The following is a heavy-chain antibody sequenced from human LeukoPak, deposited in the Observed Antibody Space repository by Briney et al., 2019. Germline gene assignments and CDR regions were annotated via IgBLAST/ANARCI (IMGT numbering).Heavy chain of an antibody. CDR3: ARDRYSSAWYEE. J-gene: IGHJ4*02. CDR2: IGHDGSGA. V-gene: IGHV3-74*01. CDR1: GFPFSNYW. D-gene: IGHD6-19*01. Sequence: GGSLRLSCAASGFPFSNYWMHWVRQSPGKGLICVARIGHDGSGAGYADSVKGRFTISRDNAKNTLYLQMNSLRAEDTAVYYCARDRYSSAWYEEWGQGTLVTVSS.